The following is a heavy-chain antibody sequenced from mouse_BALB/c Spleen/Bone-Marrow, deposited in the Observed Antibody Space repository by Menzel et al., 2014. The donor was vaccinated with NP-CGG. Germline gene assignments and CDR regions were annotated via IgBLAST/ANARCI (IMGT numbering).Heavy chain of an antibody. V-gene: IGHV5-6-3*01. CDR1: GFTFSSYG. D-gene: IGHD1-1*01. Sequence: EVQGVESGGDLVQPGGSLKLSCAASGFTFSSYGMSWVRQTPDKRLELVATINSNGGSTYYPDSVKGRFTISRDNAKNTLYLQMSSLKSEDTAMYYCARDYYGSSDYWGQGTTLTVSS. CDR2: INSNGGST. J-gene: IGHJ2*01. CDR3: ARDYYGSSDY.